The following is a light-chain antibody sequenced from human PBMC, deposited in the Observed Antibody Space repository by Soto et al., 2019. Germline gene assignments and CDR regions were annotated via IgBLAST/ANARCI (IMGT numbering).Light chain of an antibody. V-gene: IGLV1-44*01. J-gene: IGLJ1*01. Sequence: QPVLTQPPSASGTPGHNVSISCSGSSSNIESNTVTWYQHLPGTAPKLVIYSNYDRPSGVPDRFSGSTSGTSASLVIRGLQSEDEADYYCAAWDDILNGYVFGGGTKLTVL. CDR2: SNY. CDR1: SSNIESNT. CDR3: AAWDDILNGYV.